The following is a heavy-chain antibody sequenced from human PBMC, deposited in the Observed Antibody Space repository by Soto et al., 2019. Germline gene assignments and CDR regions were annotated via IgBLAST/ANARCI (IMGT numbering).Heavy chain of an antibody. CDR1: GGSIRSYY. D-gene: IGHD6-13*01. J-gene: IGHJ5*02. CDR2: IYYSGST. CDR3: ARVKRPGIAAAGIRYNWFDP. V-gene: IGHV4-59*01. Sequence: SETLSLTCSVSGGSIRSYYWSWIRQPPGKGLEWIGYIYYSGSTNYNPSLKSRVTISVDTSKNQFSLKLSSVTAADTAVYYCARVKRPGIAAAGIRYNWFDPWGQGTLVTVSS.